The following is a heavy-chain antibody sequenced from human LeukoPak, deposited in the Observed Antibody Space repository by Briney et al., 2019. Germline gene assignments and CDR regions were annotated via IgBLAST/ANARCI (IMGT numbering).Heavy chain of an antibody. CDR2: ISSSGSSI. J-gene: IGHJ4*02. CDR1: RFTFSSYE. Sequence: PGGSLRLSCAASRFTFSSYEMNWVRQAPGKGLEGVSYISSSGSSIYYAGSGKGRFTISRDNAKNSLYLKMNSLRAEDTAVYYCASVAVAVGDYWGQGTLVTVSS. D-gene: IGHD6-19*01. V-gene: IGHV3-48*03. CDR3: ASVAVAVGDY.